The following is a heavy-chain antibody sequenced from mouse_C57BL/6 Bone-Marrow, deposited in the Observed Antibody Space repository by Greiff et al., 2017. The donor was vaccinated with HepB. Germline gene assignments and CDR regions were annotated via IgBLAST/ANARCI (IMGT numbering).Heavy chain of an antibody. D-gene: IGHD2-1*01. V-gene: IGHV1-69*01. Sequence: VQLQESGAELVMPGASVKLSCKASGYTFTSYWMHWVKQRPGQGLEWIGEIDPSDSYTNYNQKFKGKSTLTVDKSSSTAYMQLSSLTSEDSAVYYCAILLQYAMDYWGQGTSVTVSS. J-gene: IGHJ4*01. CDR2: IDPSDSYT. CDR1: GYTFTSYW. CDR3: AILLQYAMDY.